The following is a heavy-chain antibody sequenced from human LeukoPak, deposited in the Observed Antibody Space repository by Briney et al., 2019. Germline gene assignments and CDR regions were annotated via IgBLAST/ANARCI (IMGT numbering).Heavy chain of an antibody. CDR2: ISSSCSTI. CDR3: ARVVGGTYYYDSSAFY. J-gene: IGHJ4*02. CDR1: GFTFSSYS. Sequence: GGSLRLSCAASGFTFSSYSMNWVRQAPGKGLEWVSYISSSCSTIYYADSVKGRFTISRDNAKNSLYLQMNSLRAEDTAVYYCARVVGGTYYYDSSAFYWGQGTLVTVSS. D-gene: IGHD3-22*01. V-gene: IGHV3-48*01.